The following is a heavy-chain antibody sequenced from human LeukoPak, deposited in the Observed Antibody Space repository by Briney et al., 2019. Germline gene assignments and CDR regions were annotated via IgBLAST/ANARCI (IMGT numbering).Heavy chain of an antibody. Sequence: ASVKVSCKASGYNFNAYAVSWVRQAPGQGLEWMGWISASSGNTKLAQRLQGRVTMTTDTSTSTAYMELRSLRSDDTAVYYCARGFGVVAATISYLYYYMDVWGKGTAVTVPS. D-gene: IGHD2-15*01. CDR2: ISASSGNT. J-gene: IGHJ6*03. CDR3: ARGFGVVAATISYLYYYMDV. CDR1: GYNFNAYA. V-gene: IGHV1-18*01.